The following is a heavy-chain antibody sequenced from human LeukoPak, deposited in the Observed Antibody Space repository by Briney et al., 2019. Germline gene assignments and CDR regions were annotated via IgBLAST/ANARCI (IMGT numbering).Heavy chain of an antibody. CDR2: INPNSGGT. D-gene: IGHD3-22*01. CDR1: GYIFTSYS. V-gene: IGHV1-2*02. J-gene: IGHJ3*02. CDR3: ARKSAYYYDSSGSDAFDI. Sequence: GASVKVSCKAPGYIFTSYSISWVRQAPGQGLEWMGWINPNSGGTNYAQKFQGRVTMTRDTSISTAYMELSRLRSDDTAVYYCARKSAYYYDSSGSDAFDIWGQGTMVTVSS.